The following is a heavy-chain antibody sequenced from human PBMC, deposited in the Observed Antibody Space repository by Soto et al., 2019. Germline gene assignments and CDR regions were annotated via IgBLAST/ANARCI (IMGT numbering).Heavy chain of an antibody. V-gene: IGHV1-18*04. CDR2: ISTYSGNA. Sequence: QVHVVQSGAEVKKPGDSVKVSCKTSGYIFRDYGINWVRQAPGQGREWMGWISTYSGNANLAQKLQGRVTMTTDTSTNTAYMELRRLKSDDTAVSYWAKRTSGTTWGESDYWGQGTLVTVSS. D-gene: IGHD3-10*01. CDR3: AKRTSGTTWGESDY. CDR1: GYIFRDYG. J-gene: IGHJ4*02.